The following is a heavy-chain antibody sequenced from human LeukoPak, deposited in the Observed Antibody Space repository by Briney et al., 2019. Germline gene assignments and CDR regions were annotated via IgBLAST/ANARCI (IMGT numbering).Heavy chain of an antibody. CDR1: GFTFSDYY. J-gene: IGHJ6*03. V-gene: IGHV3-11*01. CDR3: ARVSTYQYYYMDV. Sequence: GGSLRLSCTASGFTFSDYYMSWIRQAPGKGLEWVSYISTSGKTIYYADSVKGRFTISRDNAKNSLYLQINSLRAEDTAVYYCARVSTYQYYYMDVWGKGTTVTVSS. CDR2: ISTSGKTI. D-gene: IGHD3-16*02.